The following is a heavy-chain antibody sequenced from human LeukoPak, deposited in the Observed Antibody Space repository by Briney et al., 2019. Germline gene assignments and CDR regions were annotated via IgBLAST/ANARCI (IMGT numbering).Heavy chain of an antibody. CDR2: ICGSGDRT. CDR1: GFTFSNYA. CDR3: AKMSGDCSSTTCSSFDY. V-gene: IGHV3-23*01. J-gene: IGHJ4*02. Sequence: GGSLRLSCAASGFTFSNYAMSWVRQAPGKGLEWVSGICGSGDRTYYADSVKGRFTISRDNSKNTLYLQMISLRAEDTAVYYCAKMSGDCSSTTCSSFDYWGQGTLVTVSS. D-gene: IGHD2-2*01.